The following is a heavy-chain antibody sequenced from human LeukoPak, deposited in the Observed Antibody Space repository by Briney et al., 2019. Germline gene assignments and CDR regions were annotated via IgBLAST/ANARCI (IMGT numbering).Heavy chain of an antibody. Sequence: PGGSLRLSCAGSGFTFSSYWMSWVRQAPGKGLEWVANIKQDGSERYYVDSVKGRFTISRDNAKNSLYLQMISLRAEDTAVYYCARDLPDYWRPGTLVTVSS. CDR3: ARDLPDY. CDR2: IKQDGSER. J-gene: IGHJ4*02. V-gene: IGHV3-7*01. CDR1: GFTFSSYW.